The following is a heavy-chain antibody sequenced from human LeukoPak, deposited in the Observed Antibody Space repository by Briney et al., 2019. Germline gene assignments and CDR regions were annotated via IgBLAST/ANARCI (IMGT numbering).Heavy chain of an antibody. CDR1: GFTFSSYG. D-gene: IGHD2-21*02. Sequence: GGSLRLSCAASGFTFSSYGMHWVRQAPGKGLEWLSYIHSTSGSIHYADSVKGRFTISRDNAKNSLYLQMNSLRAEDTAVYYCSRVVQDVTGADYWGQGALVIVSS. CDR2: IHSTSGSI. CDR3: SRVVQDVTGADY. V-gene: IGHV3-48*01. J-gene: IGHJ4*02.